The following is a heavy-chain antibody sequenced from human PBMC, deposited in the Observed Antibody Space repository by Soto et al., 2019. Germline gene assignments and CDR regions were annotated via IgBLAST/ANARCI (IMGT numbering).Heavy chain of an antibody. CDR1: GFTFSSYS. V-gene: IGHV3-21*01. D-gene: IGHD6-6*01. CDR3: ARVRAPSIAAPETDSREDYYYYYMDV. J-gene: IGHJ6*03. CDR2: ISNSSSYK. Sequence: GGSLRLSCAASGFTFSSYSMNWVRQAPGKGLEWVSSISNSSSYKYYADSVKGRFTISTANAKNSLYLQMNSLGAEDTAVYYCARVRAPSIAAPETDSREDYYYYYMDVWGKGTTVTVTS.